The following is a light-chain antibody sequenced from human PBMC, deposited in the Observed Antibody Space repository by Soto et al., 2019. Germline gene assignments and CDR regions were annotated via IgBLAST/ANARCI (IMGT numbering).Light chain of an antibody. CDR2: DVS. Sequence: QSALTQPASVSGSPGQSITISCTGTSSDVGNYNYVSWFQQHPGKAPKVIIYDVSNRPSGISDRFSGSKSGNTASLTISGLQDEDEADYYCNSYTSISNLVFGGGTKLTVL. V-gene: IGLV2-14*03. CDR1: SSDVGNYNY. J-gene: IGLJ3*02. CDR3: NSYTSISNLV.